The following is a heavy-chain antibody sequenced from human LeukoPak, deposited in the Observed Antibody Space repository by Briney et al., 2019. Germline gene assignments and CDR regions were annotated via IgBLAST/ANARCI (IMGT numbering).Heavy chain of an antibody. CDR1: GYTFTSYG. V-gene: IGHV1-18*01. CDR3: ARDSGGYSSGWYIFDFDY. Sequence: ASVKVSCKASGYTFTSYGISWVRQAPGQGLEWMGWISAYNGSTNYAQKLQGRVTMTTDTSTSTAYMELRSLRSDDTAVYYCARDSGGYSSGWYIFDFDYWGQGTLVTVSS. J-gene: IGHJ4*02. D-gene: IGHD6-19*01. CDR2: ISAYNGST.